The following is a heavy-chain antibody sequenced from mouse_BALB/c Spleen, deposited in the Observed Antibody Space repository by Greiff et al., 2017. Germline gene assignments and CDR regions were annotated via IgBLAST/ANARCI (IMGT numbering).Heavy chain of an antibody. J-gene: IGHJ3*01. CDR3: ARRGYDYGFAY. CDR2: ISSGGST. Sequence: EVKLMESGGGLVKPGGSLKLSCAASGFTFSSYAMSWVRQTPEKRLEWVASISSGGSTYYPDSVKGRFTISRDNARNILYLQMSSLRSEDTAMYYCARRGYDYGFAYWGQGTLVTVSA. D-gene: IGHD2-4*01. V-gene: IGHV5-6-5*01. CDR1: GFTFSSYA.